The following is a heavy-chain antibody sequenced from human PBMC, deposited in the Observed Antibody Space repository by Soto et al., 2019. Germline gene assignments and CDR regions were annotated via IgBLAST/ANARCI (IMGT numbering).Heavy chain of an antibody. J-gene: IGHJ5*02. CDR1: GFTFSHFA. V-gene: IGHV3-23*01. CDR3: AKGRSVGIRSPLDL. D-gene: IGHD1-26*01. CDR2: ISGSGSRT. Sequence: EMQLLETGGALVPPGESLRLSCAASGFTFSHFAMSWVRQRPGKGLEWISGISGSGSRTYDADSVQGRFTIARDNPNSTLYLQMDSLRVEDTAVYYCAKGRSVGIRSPLDLWGQGTLVTVSS.